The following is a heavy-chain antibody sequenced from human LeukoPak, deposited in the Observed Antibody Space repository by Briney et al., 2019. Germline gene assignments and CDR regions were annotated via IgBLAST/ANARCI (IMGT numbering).Heavy chain of an antibody. D-gene: IGHD3-3*01. CDR3: ARDGVVMLSHYYYGMDV. V-gene: IGHV3-7*03. J-gene: IGHJ6*02. Sequence: GGSLRLSCAASGFTFSSYWMSWVRQAPGKGLEWVANIKQDGSEKYYVDSVKGRFTISRDNAKNSLYLQMNSLRAEDTAVYYCARDGVVMLSHYYYGMDVWGQGTTVTVSS. CDR2: IKQDGSEK. CDR1: GFTFSSYW.